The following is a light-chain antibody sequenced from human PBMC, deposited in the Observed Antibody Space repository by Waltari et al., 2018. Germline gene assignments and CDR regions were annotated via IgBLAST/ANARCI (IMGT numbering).Light chain of an antibody. V-gene: IGKV3-11*01. CDR2: DAS. CDR3: QQRTNWPFT. J-gene: IGKJ4*01. CDR1: QSVSSY. Sequence: EIVLTQSPATLSLSPGERATLSCRASQSVSSYLAWFQQKPGQAPRLLIYDASNRATGIPAMFSGSGSGTDFTLTISSLVPEDFAVYYCQQRTNWPFTFGGGTKVEIK.